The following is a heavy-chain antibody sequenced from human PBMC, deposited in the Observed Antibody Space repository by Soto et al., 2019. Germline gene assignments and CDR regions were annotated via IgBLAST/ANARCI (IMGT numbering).Heavy chain of an antibody. CDR3: ARGPPRAATDY. CDR1: GGSISSGDYY. J-gene: IGHJ4*02. D-gene: IGHD2-15*01. CDR2: IYYSGST. Sequence: QVQLQESGPGLVKPSQTLSLTCTVSGGSISSGDYYWSWIRQPPEKGLEWIGYIYYSGSTYYNPSHKSRVTISVDTSKNQVSLKLSSVTAADTAVYYCARGPPRAATDYWGQGTLVTVSS. V-gene: IGHV4-30-4*01.